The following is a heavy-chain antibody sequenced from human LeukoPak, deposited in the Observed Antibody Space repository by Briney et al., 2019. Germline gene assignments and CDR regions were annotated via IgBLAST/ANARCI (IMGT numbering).Heavy chain of an antibody. Sequence: SETLSLTCAVYGGSFSGYYWSWIRQPPGKGLEWIGEVNHSGSTNYNPSLKSRVPISVDTSKNQFSLKLSSVTAADTAVYYCARAVVGSSWYIHPFDYWGQGTLVTVSS. CDR1: GGSFSGYY. CDR3: ARAVVGSSWYIHPFDY. D-gene: IGHD6-13*01. J-gene: IGHJ4*02. CDR2: VNHSGST. V-gene: IGHV4-34*01.